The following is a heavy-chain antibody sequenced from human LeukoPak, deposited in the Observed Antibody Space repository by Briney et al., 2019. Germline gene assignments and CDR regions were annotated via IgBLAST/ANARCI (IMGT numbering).Heavy chain of an antibody. Sequence: ASVKVSCKASGGTFSSYAISWVRQAPGQGLEWMGRIIPILGIANYAQKFQGRVTITADKSTSTAYMELSSLRSEDTAVYYCAREHFDSSSWYYFDYWGQGTLVTVSS. D-gene: IGHD6-13*01. CDR1: GGTFSSYA. CDR3: AREHFDSSSWYYFDY. V-gene: IGHV1-69*04. J-gene: IGHJ4*02. CDR2: IIPILGIA.